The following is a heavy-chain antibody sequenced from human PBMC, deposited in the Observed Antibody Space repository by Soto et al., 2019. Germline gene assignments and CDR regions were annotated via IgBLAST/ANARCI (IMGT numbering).Heavy chain of an antibody. Sequence: SETLSLTCTVSGGSISSGDYYWSWIRQPPGKGLEWIGYIYYSGSTYYNPSLKSRVTISVDTSKNQFSLKLSSVTAADTAVYYCARNLLEWCIPYYYYGIDVWGQGTTVTVYS. J-gene: IGHJ6*02. CDR2: IYYSGST. CDR3: ARNLLEWCIPYYYYGIDV. D-gene: IGHD3-3*01. V-gene: IGHV4-30-4*01. CDR1: GGSISSGDYY.